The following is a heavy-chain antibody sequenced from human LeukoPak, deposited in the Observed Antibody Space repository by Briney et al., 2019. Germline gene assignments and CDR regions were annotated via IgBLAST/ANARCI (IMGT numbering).Heavy chain of an antibody. CDR1: GGSISSGDYY. J-gene: IGHJ4*02. D-gene: IGHD2-2*01. CDR3: ARASSTSSEFDY. V-gene: IGHV4-30-4*08. Sequence: SQTLSLTCTVSGGSISSGDYYWSWIRQAPGKGLEWIGYIYYSGSTYYNPSLKSRVTISVDTSKNQFSLKLSSVTAADTAVYYCARASSTSSEFDYWGQGTLVTVSS. CDR2: IYYSGST.